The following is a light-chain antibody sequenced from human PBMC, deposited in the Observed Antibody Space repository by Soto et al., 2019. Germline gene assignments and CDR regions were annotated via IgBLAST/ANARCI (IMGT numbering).Light chain of an antibody. Sequence: DIQLTQSPSSLSASVGDRVTITCRASQTIDTYVNWYQHKPGTAPKVLIYAATYLQSGVPSRFSGSGSGTDFTLTISSLQPEDFATYYCQQSYSTPPTFGQGTKVDIK. CDR2: AAT. CDR3: QQSYSTPPT. J-gene: IGKJ1*01. V-gene: IGKV1-39*01. CDR1: QTIDTY.